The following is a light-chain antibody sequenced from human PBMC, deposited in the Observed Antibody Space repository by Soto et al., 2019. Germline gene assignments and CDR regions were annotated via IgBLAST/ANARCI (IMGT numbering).Light chain of an antibody. V-gene: IGLV2-14*03. Sequence: QSVLTQPASVSGSPGESITISCTGTSSDVGGYNSVSWYQHHPGKAPKLRLYDVGDRPSGVSYRFSGSKSGNTASLTISGPHAADEAQYFRSSFTSSMPNDSGRVTKVTVL. CDR1: SSDVGGYNS. CDR2: DVG. CDR3: SSFTSSMPND. J-gene: IGLJ1*01.